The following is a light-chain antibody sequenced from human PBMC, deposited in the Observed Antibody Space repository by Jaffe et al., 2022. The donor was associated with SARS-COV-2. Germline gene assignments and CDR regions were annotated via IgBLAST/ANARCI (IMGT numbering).Light chain of an antibody. CDR3: NSGDINTNHHWV. CDR2: GKN. Sequence: SSELTQDPAVSVALGQTVRITCQGDSLRNYYASWYQQKPGQAPVVVIYGKNNRPSGIPDRFSGSSSGNTASLTITGAQAEDEADYYCNSGDINTNHHWVFGGGTKLTVL. V-gene: IGLV3-19*01. J-gene: IGLJ3*02. CDR1: SLRNYY.